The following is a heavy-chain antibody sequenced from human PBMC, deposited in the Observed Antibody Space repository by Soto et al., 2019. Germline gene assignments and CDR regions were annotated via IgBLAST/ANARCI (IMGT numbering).Heavy chain of an antibody. CDR3: AKESGSYPEYYFHY. D-gene: IGHD1-26*01. Sequence: AASVKVSCKASGYTFTGYAMHWVRQAPGQRLEWMGWINGGNGNTKYSQKLQGRVIITRDTAASTAYMELSSLRSEDTAVYYRAKESGSYPEYYFHYWGQGTLVTVSS. V-gene: IGHV1-3*01. CDR1: GYTFTGYA. J-gene: IGHJ4*02. CDR2: INGGNGNT.